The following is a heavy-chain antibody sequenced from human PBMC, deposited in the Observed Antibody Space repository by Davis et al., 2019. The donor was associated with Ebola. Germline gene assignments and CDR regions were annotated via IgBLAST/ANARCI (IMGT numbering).Heavy chain of an antibody. CDR1: GFTFSSYG. D-gene: IGHD6-6*01. CDR3: AKDWIHSSSSSN. CDR2: ISYDGSNK. V-gene: IGHV3-30*18. Sequence: GESLKISCAASGFTFSSYGMHWVRQAPGKGLEWVAVISYDGSNKYYADSVKGRFTISRDNSKNTLYLQMNSLRAEDTAVYYCAKDWIHSSSSSNWGQGTLVTVSS. J-gene: IGHJ4*02.